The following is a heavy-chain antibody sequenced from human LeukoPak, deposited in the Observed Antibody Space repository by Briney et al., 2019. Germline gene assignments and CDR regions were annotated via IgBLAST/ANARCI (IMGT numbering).Heavy chain of an antibody. CDR3: AKDLDYVWGSYRYRPYYFDY. Sequence: GGTLRLSCAAAGFTFSSYGMRWGRQAPGKGVEGGSAISGSGGSTYYADSVKGRFTISRDNSKNTLYLQINSLRAEDTAVYYCAKDLDYVWGSYRYRPYYFDYWGQGTLVTVSS. CDR2: ISGSGGST. D-gene: IGHD3-16*02. CDR1: GFTFSSYG. J-gene: IGHJ4*02. V-gene: IGHV3-23*01.